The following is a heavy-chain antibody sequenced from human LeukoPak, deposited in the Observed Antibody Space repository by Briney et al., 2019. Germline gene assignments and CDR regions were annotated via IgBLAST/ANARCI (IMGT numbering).Heavy chain of an antibody. Sequence: SETLSLTCAVYGGSFSGYYWSWIRQPPGKGLEWIGEINHSGSTNYNPSLKSRVTISVDTSKNQFSLKLSSVTAADTAVYYCARTKQYSSSSGYYYYYMDVWGKGTTVTVSS. V-gene: IGHV4-34*01. CDR3: ARTKQYSSSSGYYYYYMDV. J-gene: IGHJ6*03. D-gene: IGHD6-6*01. CDR2: INHSGST. CDR1: GGSFSGYY.